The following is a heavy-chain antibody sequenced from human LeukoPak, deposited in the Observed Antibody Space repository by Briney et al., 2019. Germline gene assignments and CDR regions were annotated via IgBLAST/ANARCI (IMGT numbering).Heavy chain of an antibody. V-gene: IGHV4-34*01. CDR2: INHSGST. CDR3: ARIFGVVITTSYYYYGMDV. D-gene: IGHD3-3*01. CDR1: GGSFSGYY. J-gene: IGHJ6*02. Sequence: SETLSLTCAVYGGSFSGYYWSWIRQPPGKGLEWIGEINHSGSTNYNPSLKSRVTISVDTSKNQFSLKLSSVTAADTAVYYCARIFGVVITTSYYYYGMDVWGQGTTVTVSS.